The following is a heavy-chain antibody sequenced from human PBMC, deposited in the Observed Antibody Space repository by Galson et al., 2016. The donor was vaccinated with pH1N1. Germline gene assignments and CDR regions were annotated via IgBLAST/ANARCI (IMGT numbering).Heavy chain of an antibody. CDR3: ASSPIASGGDYYFDS. CDR2: IYTSGST. D-gene: IGHD2-21*01. V-gene: IGHV4-4*07. Sequence: QSAGRGLERIGRIYTSGSTNYNPSLNSRVTMSVDSSKNQFSLRLTSVTAADTGVYFCASSPIASGGDYYFDSWGQGTPVAVSS. J-gene: IGHJ4*02.